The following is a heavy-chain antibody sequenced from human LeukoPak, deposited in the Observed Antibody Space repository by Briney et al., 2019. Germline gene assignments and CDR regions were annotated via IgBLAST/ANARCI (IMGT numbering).Heavy chain of an antibody. J-gene: IGHJ6*04. CDR2: IYHSGST. CDR1: GGSISSSNW. CDR3: ASQGDYYYYGGR. V-gene: IGHV4-4*02. Sequence: SETLSLTCAVSGGSISSSNWWSWVRQPPGKGLEWIGEIYHSGSTNYNPSLKSRVTISVDKSKNQFSLKLSSVTAADTAVYYCASQGDYYYYGGRLGQRDHGHRLL.